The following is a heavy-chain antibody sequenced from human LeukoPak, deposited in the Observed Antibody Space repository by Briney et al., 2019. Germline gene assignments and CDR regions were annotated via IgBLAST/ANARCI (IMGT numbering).Heavy chain of an antibody. D-gene: IGHD3-3*01. V-gene: IGHV4-59*01. CDR3: ARIIGESGYRLYYYYYMDV. Sequence: SETLSLTCTVSGGSISSYYLSWIRQPPGKGLEWIGYIYYSGSTNYNPSLKSRVTISVDTSKNQFSLKLSSVTAADTAVYYCARIIGESGYRLYYYYYMDVWGKGTTVTVSS. CDR1: GGSISSYY. CDR2: IYYSGST. J-gene: IGHJ6*03.